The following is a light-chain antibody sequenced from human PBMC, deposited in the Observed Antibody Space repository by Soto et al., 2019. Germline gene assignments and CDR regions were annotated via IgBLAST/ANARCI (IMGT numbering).Light chain of an antibody. Sequence: EIVLTQSPGTLSLSPGERASLSCRASQSVSRSTLAWYRQKPGQSPKLLIYDASTRATGIPDRISGSGSGTDFTLNISSLEPEVVALYYCFHDCNSEWTDGQGTKVVIK. CDR1: QSVSRST. J-gene: IGKJ1*01. V-gene: IGKV3-20*01. CDR3: FHDCNSEWT. CDR2: DAS.